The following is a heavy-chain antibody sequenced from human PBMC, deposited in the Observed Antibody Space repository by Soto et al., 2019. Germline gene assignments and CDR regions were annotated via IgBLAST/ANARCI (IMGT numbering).Heavy chain of an antibody. V-gene: IGHV4-31*03. Sequence: SETLSLTCTVSDGSISSGGYYWSWIRQHPGKGLEWIGYIYYSGSTYYNPSLNSRVTISVDTFKNQFSLKLSSVTAADTAVYYCARLLVVPAATYFDYWGQGTLVTVSS. CDR3: ARLLVVPAATYFDY. J-gene: IGHJ4*02. CDR1: DGSISSGGYY. CDR2: IYYSGST. D-gene: IGHD2-2*01.